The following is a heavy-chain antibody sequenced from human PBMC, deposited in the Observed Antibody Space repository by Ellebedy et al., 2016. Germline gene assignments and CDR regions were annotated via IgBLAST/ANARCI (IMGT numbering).Heavy chain of an antibody. D-gene: IGHD1-1*01. CDR2: ITGTYNHL. J-gene: IGHJ4*02. Sequence: GGSLRLXCGVFGFSFSTYAMSWVRQAPGKGLEWVSTITGTYNHLHYADSLKGRFTISRDNAKDSLYLQMNSLSVGDKAVYYCARSQGNSGFDYWGQGALVTVSS. CDR3: ARSQGNSGFDY. V-gene: IGHV3-21*01. CDR1: GFSFSTYA.